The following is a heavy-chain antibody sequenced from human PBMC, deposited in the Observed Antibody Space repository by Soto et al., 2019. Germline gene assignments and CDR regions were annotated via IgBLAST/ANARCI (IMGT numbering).Heavy chain of an antibody. CDR1: GYTLTSYA. D-gene: IGHD7-27*01. Sequence: ASVKVSCKASGYTLTSYAMHWVRQAPGQRLEWMGWINAGNGNTKYSQKFQGRVTITRDTSASTAYMELSSLRSEDTAVYYCARDYLSVGNWGFDYWGQGTLVTVSS. V-gene: IGHV1-3*01. CDR2: INAGNGNT. J-gene: IGHJ4*02. CDR3: ARDYLSVGNWGFDY.